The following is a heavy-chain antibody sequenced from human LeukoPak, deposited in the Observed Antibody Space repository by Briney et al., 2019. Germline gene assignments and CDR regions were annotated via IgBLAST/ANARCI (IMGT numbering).Heavy chain of an antibody. J-gene: IGHJ4*02. Sequence: ASVKVSCKASGYTFTSYDINWVRQATGQGLEWMGWMNPNSGNTGYAQKFQGRVTITRNTSISKDYMELSSLRPEDTAVYYCARARSKYYDILTGYYYYFDYWGQGTLVTVSS. CDR3: ARARSKYYDILTGYYYYFDY. CDR2: MNPNSGNT. V-gene: IGHV1-8*03. CDR1: GYTFTSYD. D-gene: IGHD3-9*01.